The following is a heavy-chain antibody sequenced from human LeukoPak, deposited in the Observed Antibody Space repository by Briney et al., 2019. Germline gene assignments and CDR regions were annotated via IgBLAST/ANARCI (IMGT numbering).Heavy chain of an antibody. Sequence: GGSLRLSCAVSGITLSNYGMTWVRQAPGKGLEWVAGISDTGGRTNYADSVKGRFTVSRDNPKNTLYLQMNSLRAEDTAVYFCAKRGVVIRVILVGFHKEAYYFDSWGQGALVTVSS. D-gene: IGHD3-22*01. CDR3: AKRGVVIRVILVGFHKEAYYFDS. V-gene: IGHV3-23*01. CDR1: GITLSNYG. CDR2: ISDTGGRT. J-gene: IGHJ4*02.